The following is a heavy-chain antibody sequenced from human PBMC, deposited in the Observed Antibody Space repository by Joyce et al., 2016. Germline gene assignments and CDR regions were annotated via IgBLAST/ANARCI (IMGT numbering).Heavy chain of an antibody. CDR2: INAGNGNT. D-gene: IGHD3-10*01. Sequence: QVQLVQSGAEVKKPGASVKVSCKASGYTFTGHTIHWVRQAPGQSLEWMGWINAGNGNTRFSQKSQGRVTVSRDTSANTAYMEVSSLRSEDTAVYYCARGSSALTYFDFWGQGTLVTVSS. V-gene: IGHV1-3*01. CDR1: GYTFTGHT. CDR3: ARGSSALTYFDF. J-gene: IGHJ4*02.